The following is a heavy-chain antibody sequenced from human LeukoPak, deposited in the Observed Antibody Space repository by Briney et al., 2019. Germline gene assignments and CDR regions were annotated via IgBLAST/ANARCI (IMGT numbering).Heavy chain of an antibody. CDR1: GFTFSSYA. CDR2: ISGSGGST. J-gene: IGHJ4*02. V-gene: IGHV3-23*01. CDR3: ARGRGYSYGSTPGDLDY. Sequence: PGGSLRLSCAASGFTFSSYATSWVRQAPGKGLEWVSAISGSGGSTYYADSVKGRFTISRDNSKNTLYLQMNSLRAEDTAVYYCARGRGYSYGSTPGDLDYWGQGTLVTVSS. D-gene: IGHD5-18*01.